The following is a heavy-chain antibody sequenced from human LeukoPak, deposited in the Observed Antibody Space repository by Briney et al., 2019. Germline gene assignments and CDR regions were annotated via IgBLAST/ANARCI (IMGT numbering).Heavy chain of an antibody. Sequence: PGGSLRLSCAVSGLTVSSNYMSWVRQAPGTGLEWVSVIYSGGNTDYADSVKGRSTNSRDNSKNTLYLQMNSLRAEDTAIYYCARDLNNGSYHWFDPWGQGTLVTVSS. D-gene: IGHD1-26*01. CDR3: ARDLNNGSYHWFDP. CDR1: GLTVSSNY. CDR2: IYSGGNT. J-gene: IGHJ5*02. V-gene: IGHV3-66*01.